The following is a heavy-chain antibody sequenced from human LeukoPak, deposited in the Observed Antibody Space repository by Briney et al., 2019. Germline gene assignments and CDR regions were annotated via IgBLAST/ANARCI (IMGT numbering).Heavy chain of an antibody. CDR1: GYTFTSYD. CDR3: ARAPRVLSRYYYYYYMDV. J-gene: IGHJ6*03. CDR2: MNTNSGNT. V-gene: IGHV1-8*01. Sequence: ASVKASCKASGYTFTSYDINWVRQPTGQGLEWMGWMNTNSGNTDFAQKFQSRVTMTRNTSISTAYMELSSLRSEDTAVYYCARAPRVLSRYYYYYYMDVWGKGTTVTISS. D-gene: IGHD3-16*01.